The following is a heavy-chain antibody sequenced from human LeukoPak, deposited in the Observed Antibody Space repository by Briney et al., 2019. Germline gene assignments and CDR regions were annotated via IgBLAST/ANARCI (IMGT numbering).Heavy chain of an antibody. CDR2: IYPGDSDI. Sequence: GESLKISCKGSGYSFTNYWIGWVRQMPGKGLEWMGIIYPGDSDIRYSPAFQGQVTISADRSITTAYLQWSSLKASDTAMYYWARSCLYCTDGIFRACNMYVCGKGTAVTVSS. CDR3: ARSCLYCTDGIFRACNMYV. CDR1: GYSFTNYW. V-gene: IGHV5-51*01. D-gene: IGHD2-8*01. J-gene: IGHJ6*03.